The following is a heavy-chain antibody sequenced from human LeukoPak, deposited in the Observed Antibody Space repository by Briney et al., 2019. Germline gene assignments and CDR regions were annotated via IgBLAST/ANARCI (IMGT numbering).Heavy chain of an antibody. Sequence: PTGGSLRLSCAASGFTFSSYSMSWVRQAPGKGLEWVSGLSGSGSGTYYADSVKGRFTISRDNSKNTLYLQMNSLRAEDTAVYYCAKGTCSGGSCNCDYWGQGTLVTVSS. CDR2: LSGSGSGT. CDR3: AKGTCSGGSCNCDY. V-gene: IGHV3-23*01. CDR1: GFTFSSYS. J-gene: IGHJ4*02. D-gene: IGHD2-15*01.